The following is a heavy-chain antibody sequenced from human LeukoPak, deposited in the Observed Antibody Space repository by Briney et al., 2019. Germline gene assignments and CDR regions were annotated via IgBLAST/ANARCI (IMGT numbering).Heavy chain of an antibody. CDR1: GGTFDNYI. V-gene: IGHV1-69*04. CDR2: IILILDIA. CDR3: AREPEGLTTESH. D-gene: IGHD1-14*01. J-gene: IGHJ4*02. Sequence: SVKVSCKTSGGTFDNYIISWVRQAPGQGLEWVGTIILILDIANYAQKFQGRVAITADTSTSTTYMELTNLGSEDTAVYFCAREPEGLTTESHWGQGTLVTVSS.